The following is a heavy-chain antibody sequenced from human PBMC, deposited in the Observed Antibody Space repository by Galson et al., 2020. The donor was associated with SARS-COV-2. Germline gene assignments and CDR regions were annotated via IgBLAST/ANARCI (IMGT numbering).Heavy chain of an antibody. J-gene: IGHJ5*02. CDR2: IYYSGST. CDR3: ARHIPKFLEWENWFDP. Sequence: SETLSLTCTVSGGSISSSSYYWGWIRQPPGKGLEWIGSIYYSGSTYYNPSLKSRVTISVDTSKNQFSLKLSSVTAADTAVYYCARHIPKFLEWENWFDPWGQGTLVTVS. D-gene: IGHD3-3*01. CDR1: GGSISSSSYY. V-gene: IGHV4-39*01.